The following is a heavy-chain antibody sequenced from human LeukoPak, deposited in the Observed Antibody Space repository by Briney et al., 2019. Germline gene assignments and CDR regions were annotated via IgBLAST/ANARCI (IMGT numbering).Heavy chain of an antibody. D-gene: IGHD3-10*01. V-gene: IGHV4-59*08. J-gene: IGHJ4*02. CDR1: GGSISSYY. CDR3: ASLYGSGRRIDY. Sequence: SETLSLTCTVSGGSISSYYWSWIRQPPGKGLEWIGYIYYSGCTNYNPSLKSRVTISVDTSKNQFSLKLSSVTAADTAVYYCASLYGSGRRIDYWGQGTLVTVSS. CDR2: IYYSGCT.